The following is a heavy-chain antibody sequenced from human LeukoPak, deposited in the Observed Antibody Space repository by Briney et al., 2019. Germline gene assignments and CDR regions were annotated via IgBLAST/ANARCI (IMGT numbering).Heavy chain of an antibody. Sequence: GGSLRLSCAASGFTFSSYGMHWVRQAPGKGLEWVAVISYDGSNKYYADSVKGRFTISRDNSKNTLYLQMNSLRAEDTAMYYCARDPTAVSSLPSYYFDYWGQGTLVTVSS. V-gene: IGHV3-30*03. CDR3: ARDPTAVSSLPSYYFDY. D-gene: IGHD6-19*01. CDR2: ISYDGSNK. CDR1: GFTFSSYG. J-gene: IGHJ4*02.